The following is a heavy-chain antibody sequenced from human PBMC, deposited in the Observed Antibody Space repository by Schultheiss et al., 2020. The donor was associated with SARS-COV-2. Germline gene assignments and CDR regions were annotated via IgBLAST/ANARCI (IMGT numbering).Heavy chain of an antibody. CDR1: GGSISSYY. V-gene: IGHV4-4*07. Sequence: SQTLSLTCTVSGGSISSYYWSWIRQPAGKGLEWIGRIYTSGSTNYNPSLKSRVTISVDTSKNQFSLKLSSVTAADTAVYYCARGFNTDAVAGSPSFDYWGQGTLVTVSS. CDR2: IYTSGST. CDR3: ARGFNTDAVAGSPSFDY. D-gene: IGHD6-19*01. J-gene: IGHJ4*02.